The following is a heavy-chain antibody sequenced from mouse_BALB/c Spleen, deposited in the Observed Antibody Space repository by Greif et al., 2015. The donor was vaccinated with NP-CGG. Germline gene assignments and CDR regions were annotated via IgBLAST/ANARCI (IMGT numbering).Heavy chain of an antibody. CDR1: GFAFSSYD. Sequence: EVKLMESGGGLVKPGGSLKLSCAASGFAFSSYDMSWVRQTPEKRLEWVAYISSGGGSTYYPDTVKGQFTISRDNAKNTLYLQMSSLKSEDTAMYYCARYGNWFAYWGQGTLVTVSA. V-gene: IGHV5-12-1*01. D-gene: IGHD2-1*01. J-gene: IGHJ3*01. CDR3: ARYGNWFAY. CDR2: ISSGGGST.